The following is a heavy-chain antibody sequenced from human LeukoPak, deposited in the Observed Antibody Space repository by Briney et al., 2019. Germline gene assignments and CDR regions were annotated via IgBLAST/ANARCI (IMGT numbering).Heavy chain of an antibody. J-gene: IGHJ4*02. CDR3: ARAGDTETTHFDY. CDR1: GYSFSIFG. CDR2: ISASSGNT. V-gene: IGHV1-18*01. Sequence: ASVKVSCKASGYSFSIFGMTLLRQAPGQGLEWTGWISASSGNTNYAQKLQGRVTMTTDTSTNTAYMKLTSLKSDDTAVYYCARAGDTETTHFDYWGQGTLVTVSS. D-gene: IGHD4-17*01.